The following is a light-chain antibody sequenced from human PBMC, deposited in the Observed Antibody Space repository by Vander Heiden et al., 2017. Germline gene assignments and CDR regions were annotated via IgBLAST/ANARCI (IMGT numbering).Light chain of an antibody. CDR2: GAS. CDR3: QQYNNWPPYT. Sequence: EIVTTQPPASLSVSREERPAIPCRASQSVSSNIAWYQQKPGQAPRLLIYGASTRTTGIPARFSGSGSGTEFTLTISSLQSEDFAVYYCQQYNNWPPYTFGQGTKLEIK. CDR1: QSVSSN. J-gene: IGKJ2*01. V-gene: IGKV3-15*01.